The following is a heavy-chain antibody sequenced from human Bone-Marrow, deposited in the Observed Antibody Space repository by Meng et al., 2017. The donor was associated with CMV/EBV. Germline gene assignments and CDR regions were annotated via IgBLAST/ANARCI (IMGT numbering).Heavy chain of an antibody. Sequence: GGSLRLSCAVYGGSFSGYYWSWIRQAPGKGLEWVAVISYDGSNKYYADSVKGRFTISRDNSKNTLYLQMNSLRAEDTAVYYCARENDDYTFYYYYGMDVWGQGTTVTVSS. D-gene: IGHD4-11*01. CDR2: ISYDGSNK. CDR3: ARENDDYTFYYYYGMDV. J-gene: IGHJ6*02. V-gene: IGHV3-30-3*01. CDR1: GGSFSGYY.